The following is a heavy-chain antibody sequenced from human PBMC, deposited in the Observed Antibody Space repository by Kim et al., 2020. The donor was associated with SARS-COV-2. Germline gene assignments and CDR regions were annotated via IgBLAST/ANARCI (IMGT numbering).Heavy chain of an antibody. D-gene: IGHD6-13*01. V-gene: IGHV4-31*02. Sequence: PPLKSRVTISVDTTKNQFSPKLSSVTAADTAVYYCAGQQLAYYYYGMDVWGQGTTVTVSS. CDR3: AGQQLAYYYYGMDV. J-gene: IGHJ6*02.